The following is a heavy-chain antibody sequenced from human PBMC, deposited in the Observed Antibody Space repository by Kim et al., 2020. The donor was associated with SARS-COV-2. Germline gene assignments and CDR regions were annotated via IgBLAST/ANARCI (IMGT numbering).Heavy chain of an antibody. J-gene: IGHJ4*02. CDR3: ARDGYYDSSGPPFDY. CDR1: GFTVSSNY. D-gene: IGHD3-22*01. V-gene: IGHV3-66*01. CDR2: IYSGGST. Sequence: GGSLRLSCAASGFTVSSNYMSWVRQAPGKGLEWVSVIYSGGSTYYADSVKGRFTISRDNSKNTLYLQMNSLRAEDTAVYYCARDGYYDSSGPPFDYWDQGTLVTVSS.